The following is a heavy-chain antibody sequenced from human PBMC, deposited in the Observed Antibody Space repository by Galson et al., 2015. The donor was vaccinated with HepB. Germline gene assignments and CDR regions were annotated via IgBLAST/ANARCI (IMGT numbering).Heavy chain of an antibody. V-gene: IGHV4-61*02. CDR3: GRDVEWELIGSYYYYYLDV. CDR1: GGSISSGDYY. Sequence: TLSLTCTVSGGSISSGDYYWSWIRQPAGKGLEWIGRVYTGGTSHYNPSFNSRRTMSLDTSKRQLSLKLSSVTAADTAVYYCGRDVEWELIGSYYYYYLDVWGKGTTVTVSS. D-gene: IGHD1-26*01. CDR2: VYTGGTS. J-gene: IGHJ6*03.